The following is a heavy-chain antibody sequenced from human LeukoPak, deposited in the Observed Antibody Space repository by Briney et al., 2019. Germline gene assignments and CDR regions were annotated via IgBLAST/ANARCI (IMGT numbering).Heavy chain of an antibody. CDR1: GFTFSSYG. V-gene: IGHV3-30*02. Sequence: GGSLRLSCAASGFTFSSYGMHWVRQVPGKGLEWVAFIRYDGSNKYVDSVKGRFTISRDNSKDTLYLQMNSLRTEDTAVYYCAKDLRAVAGVDAFDIWGQGTMVTVSS. J-gene: IGHJ3*02. D-gene: IGHD6-19*01. CDR3: AKDLRAVAGVDAFDI. CDR2: IRYDGSNK.